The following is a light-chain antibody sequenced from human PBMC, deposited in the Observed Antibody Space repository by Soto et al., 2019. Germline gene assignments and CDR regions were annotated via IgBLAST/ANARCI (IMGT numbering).Light chain of an antibody. V-gene: IGKV1-39*01. CDR2: AAA. J-gene: IGKJ2*01. Sequence: DIRMTQAPSSLSASVRDRVTITCRASQSISSYLNWYQQKPGKAPKVLIYAAASLQSGVQSRFSGGGSGTDFTLTISSLQPEDFATYYCQQSYSTPYTFGQGTKLEIK. CDR1: QSISSY. CDR3: QQSYSTPYT.